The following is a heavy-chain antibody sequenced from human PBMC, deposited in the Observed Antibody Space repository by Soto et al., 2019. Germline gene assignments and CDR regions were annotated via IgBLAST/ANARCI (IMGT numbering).Heavy chain of an antibody. J-gene: IGHJ6*02. Sequence: SETLSLTCTVSGGSISSGGYYWSWIRQHPGKGLEWIGYIYYSGSTNYNPSLKSRVTISVDTSKNQFSLKLSSVTAADTAVYYCARDSGYSSGGVYYYYGMDVWGQGTTVTVSS. CDR1: GGSISSGGYY. D-gene: IGHD6-19*01. V-gene: IGHV4-61*08. CDR2: IYYSGST. CDR3: ARDSGYSSGGVYYYYGMDV.